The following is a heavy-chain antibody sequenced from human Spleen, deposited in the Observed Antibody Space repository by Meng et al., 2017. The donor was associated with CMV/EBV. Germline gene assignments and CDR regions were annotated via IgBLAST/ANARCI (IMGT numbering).Heavy chain of an antibody. CDR2: INHSGST. V-gene: IGHV4-34*01. D-gene: IGHD1/OR15-1a*01. CDR1: GGSLSDYY. J-gene: IGHJ5*02. CDR3: ARVADWNTYLGWVDP. Sequence: YGGSLSDYYWSWIRQPPGKGLEWIGEINHSGSTNYNPSLKSRITISVDTSNNQFSLKLNSVTAADTAVYYCARVADWNTYLGWVDPWGQGTLVTVSS.